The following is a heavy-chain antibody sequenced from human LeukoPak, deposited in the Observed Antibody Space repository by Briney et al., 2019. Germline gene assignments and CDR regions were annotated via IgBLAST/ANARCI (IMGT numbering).Heavy chain of an antibody. D-gene: IGHD5-12*01. CDR2: ISYDGSNK. V-gene: IGHV3-30*04. CDR3: AREPRVATTYYYYYYYMDV. J-gene: IGHJ6*03. CDR1: GFTFSSYA. Sequence: GGSLRLSCAASGFTFSSYAMHWVRQAPGKGLEWVAVISYDGSNKYYADSVKGRFTISRDNSKNTLYLQMNSLRAEDTAVYYCAREPRVATTYYYYYYYMDVWGKGTTVTVSS.